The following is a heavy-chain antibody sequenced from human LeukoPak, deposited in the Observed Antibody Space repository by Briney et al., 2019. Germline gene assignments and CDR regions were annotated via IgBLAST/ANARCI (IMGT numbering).Heavy chain of an antibody. CDR3: ARHRAYSSSSPFDY. Sequence: AGGSLRLSCAASGFSFSSYAMSWVRQPPGKGLEWVSSFSGGGGDTYYADSVKGRFTISRDNSKNTLCLQMDSLRVEDTAVYYCARHRAYSSSSPFDYWGQGTLVTVSS. J-gene: IGHJ4*02. D-gene: IGHD6-6*01. V-gene: IGHV3-23*01. CDR2: FSGGGGDT. CDR1: GFSFSSYA.